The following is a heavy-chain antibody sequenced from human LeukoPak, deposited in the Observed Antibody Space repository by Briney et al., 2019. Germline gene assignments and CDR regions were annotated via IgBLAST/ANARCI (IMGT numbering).Heavy chain of an antibody. J-gene: IGHJ2*01. CDR1: GYSFTSYD. CDR2: MNPNSGNT. V-gene: IGHV1-8*01. D-gene: IGHD3-10*01. Sequence: ASVKVSCKVFGYSFTSYDINWVRQATGQGLEWMGWMNPNSGNTGYAQKFQGRVTMTRNTSISTAYMELNSLKSEDTAVYYCARFGDPYWYFDLCGRGTLVTVSS. CDR3: ARFGDPYWYFDL.